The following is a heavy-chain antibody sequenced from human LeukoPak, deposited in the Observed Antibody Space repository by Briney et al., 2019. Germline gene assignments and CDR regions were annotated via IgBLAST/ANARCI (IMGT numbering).Heavy chain of an antibody. V-gene: IGHV4-34*01. D-gene: IGHD6-25*01. J-gene: IGHJ4*02. CDR2: INHSGST. CDR1: GGSISGYY. Sequence: SETLSLTCTVSGGSISGYYWSWIRQPPGKGLEWIGEINHSGSTNYNPSLKSRVTISVDTSKNQFSLKLSSVTAADTAVYYCARVQGRRVAARAVDYWGQGTLVTVSS. CDR3: ARVQGRRVAARAVDY.